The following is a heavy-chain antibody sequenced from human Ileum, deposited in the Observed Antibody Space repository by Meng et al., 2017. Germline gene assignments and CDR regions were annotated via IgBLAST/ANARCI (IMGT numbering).Heavy chain of an antibody. V-gene: IGHV1-69*13. CDR3: ARDGTRGGYCSGGSCYGESYYFDY. CDR1: GGTFSSYA. D-gene: IGHD2-15*01. CDR2: IIPIFGTA. Sequence: SVKVSCKASGGTFSSYAISWVRQAPGQGLEWMGGIIPIFGTANYAQKFQGRVTITADESTSTAYMELSSLRSEDTAVYYCARDGTRGGYCSGGSCYGESYYFDYWGQGTLVTVSS. J-gene: IGHJ4*02.